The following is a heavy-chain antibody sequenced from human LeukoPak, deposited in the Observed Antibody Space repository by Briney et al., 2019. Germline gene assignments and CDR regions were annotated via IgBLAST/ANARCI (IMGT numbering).Heavy chain of an antibody. CDR3: VKTGRTTRSPTYDFDY. J-gene: IGHJ4*02. CDR1: GFTFSSYA. Sequence: GGSLRLSCSASGFTFSSYAMHWVRQAPGKGLEYVSAISSNGGSTYYADSVKGRFTISRDNSKNTLYLQMSSLRAEDTAVYYCVKTGRTTRSPTYDFDYWGQGTLVTVSS. D-gene: IGHD1-1*01. CDR2: ISSNGGST. V-gene: IGHV3-64D*06.